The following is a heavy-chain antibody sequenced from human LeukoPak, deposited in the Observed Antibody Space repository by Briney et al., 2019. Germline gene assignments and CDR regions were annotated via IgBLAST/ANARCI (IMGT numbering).Heavy chain of an antibody. CDR2: IYYSGST. Sequence: SATLSLTCTVSGGSISSYYWSWIRQPPGKGLEWIGYIYYSGSTNYNPSLKSRVTISVDTSKNQFSLKLSSVTAADTAVYYCARGGGLTRWGSTFDYWGQGTLVTVSS. V-gene: IGHV4-59*01. J-gene: IGHJ4*02. CDR1: GGSISSYY. CDR3: ARGGGLTRWGSTFDY. D-gene: IGHD2-21*01.